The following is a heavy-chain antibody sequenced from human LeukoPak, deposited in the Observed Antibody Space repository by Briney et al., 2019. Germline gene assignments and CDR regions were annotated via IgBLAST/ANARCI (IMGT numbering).Heavy chain of an antibody. CDR3: ARPYCSGGSCYSGDY. J-gene: IGHJ4*02. Sequence: GGSLRLSCAASGFTFSSYEMNWVRQAPGKGLEWVSSISSSSSYIYYADSVKGRFTISRDNAKNSLYLQMNSLRAEDTAVYYCARPYCSGGSCYSGDYWGQGTLVTVSS. CDR2: ISSSSSYI. CDR1: GFTFSSYE. D-gene: IGHD2-15*01. V-gene: IGHV3-21*01.